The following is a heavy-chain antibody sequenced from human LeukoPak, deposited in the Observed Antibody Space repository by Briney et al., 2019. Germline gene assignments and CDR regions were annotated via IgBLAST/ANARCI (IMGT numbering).Heavy chain of an antibody. V-gene: IGHV3-23*01. D-gene: IGHD3-22*01. Sequence: GGSLRLSCAASGFTFSSYAMSWVRQAPGKGLEWVSAISGSGGSTYYADSVKGRFPISRDNSKNTLYLQMNSLRAEDTAVYYCAKWGSYYYDSSGYPGPYYFDYWGQGTLVTVSS. J-gene: IGHJ4*02. CDR3: AKWGSYYYDSSGYPGPYYFDY. CDR1: GFTFSSYA. CDR2: ISGSGGST.